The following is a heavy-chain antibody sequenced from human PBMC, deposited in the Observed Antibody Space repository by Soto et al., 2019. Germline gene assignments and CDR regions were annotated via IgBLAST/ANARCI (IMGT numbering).Heavy chain of an antibody. J-gene: IGHJ5*02. V-gene: IGHV1-18*04. D-gene: IGHD6-19*01. CDR1: GYTFTRYS. Sequence: ASVKVSCKASGYTFTRYSINWVRQAPGQGLEWVGWISNYNGDTKYAEKFQGRVTLTTDTSTTTTYMDLRSLTSDDTAVYFCARGDSTGSPTGWFDPWGQGTMVTVSS. CDR3: ARGDSTGSPTGWFDP. CDR2: ISNYNGDT.